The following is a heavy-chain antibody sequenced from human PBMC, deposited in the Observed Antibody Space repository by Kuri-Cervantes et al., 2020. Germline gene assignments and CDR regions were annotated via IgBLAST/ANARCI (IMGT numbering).Heavy chain of an antibody. J-gene: IGHJ3*02. CDR1: GGSVSSGSYY. Sequence: GSLRLSCTVSGGSVSSGSYYWSWIRQPPGKGLEWIGEINHSGSTNYNPSLKSRVTISVDTSKNQFSLKLSSVTAADTAVYYCASFGVAAAGTLAFDIWGQGTMVTVSS. CDR3: ASFGVAAAGTLAFDI. CDR2: INHSGST. V-gene: IGHV4-39*07. D-gene: IGHD6-13*01.